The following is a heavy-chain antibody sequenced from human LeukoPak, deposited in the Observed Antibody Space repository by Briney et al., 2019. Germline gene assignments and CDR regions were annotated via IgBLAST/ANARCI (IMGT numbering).Heavy chain of an antibody. V-gene: IGHV4-59*08. Sequence: SETLSLTCTVSGGSITSDYWNWIRQPPGKGLEWIGYMYFSGSTNYNPSLKSRVTMSVDTSKTQFSLKMTSVTAADTAVYYCARWSEGMDVWGQGTTVIVSS. J-gene: IGHJ6*02. D-gene: IGHD1-26*01. CDR2: MYFSGST. CDR3: ARWSEGMDV. CDR1: GGSITSDY.